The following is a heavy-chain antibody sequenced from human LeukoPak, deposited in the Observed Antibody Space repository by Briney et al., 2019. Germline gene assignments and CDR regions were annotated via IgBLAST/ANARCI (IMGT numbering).Heavy chain of an antibody. CDR1: GFTVSSNY. D-gene: IGHD6-13*01. Sequence: GGSLRLSCAASGFTVSSNYMSWVRQAPGKGREWASVIYSGGSTYYADSVKGRFTISRDNSKNTLYLQMNSLRAEDTAVYYCAREGTPGIAAAGLAFDIWGQGTMVTVSS. CDR3: AREGTPGIAAAGLAFDI. CDR2: IYSGGST. V-gene: IGHV3-66*01. J-gene: IGHJ3*02.